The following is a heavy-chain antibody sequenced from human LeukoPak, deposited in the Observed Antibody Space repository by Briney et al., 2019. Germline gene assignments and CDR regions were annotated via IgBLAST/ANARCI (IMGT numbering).Heavy chain of an antibody. Sequence: EASVKVSCKASGYTFTSYYMHWVRQAPGQGLEWMGIINPSGGSTSYAQKFQGRVTMTRDTSTGTVYMELSSLRSEDTAVYYCARTTPFLGSFDYWGQGTLVTVSS. CDR2: INPSGGST. J-gene: IGHJ4*02. D-gene: IGHD1-14*01. V-gene: IGHV1-46*01. CDR3: ARTTPFLGSFDY. CDR1: GYTFTSYY.